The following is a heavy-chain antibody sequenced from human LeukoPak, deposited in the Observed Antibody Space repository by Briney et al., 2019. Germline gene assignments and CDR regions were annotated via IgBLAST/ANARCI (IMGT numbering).Heavy chain of an antibody. Sequence: PGGSLRLSCAASAFTFSTYSMNWVRQAPGKGLEWVSYISSSSTTIYYADSVKGRFTISRDNAKNSLYLQMNSLRAEDTAVYYCARRGYTSGWDYWGQGTLVTVSS. CDR1: AFTFSTYS. J-gene: IGHJ4*02. CDR3: ARRGYTSGWDY. CDR2: ISSSSTTI. D-gene: IGHD6-19*01. V-gene: IGHV3-48*01.